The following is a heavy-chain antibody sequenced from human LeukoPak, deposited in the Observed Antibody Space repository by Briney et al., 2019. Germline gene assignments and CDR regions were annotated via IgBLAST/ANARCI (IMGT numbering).Heavy chain of an antibody. CDR3: ARAGAVVDNWFDP. V-gene: IGHV1-18*01. CDR1: GYTFNTYG. Sequence: ASVKVSCKASGYTFNTYGITWVRQAPGQGLEWMGWISGYNGKTKYAQKLQDRVTMTTDTSTTAAYMELRSLTSDDTAVYYCARAGAVVDNWFDPWGQGTPVTISS. J-gene: IGHJ5*02. CDR2: ISGYNGKT. D-gene: IGHD2-15*01.